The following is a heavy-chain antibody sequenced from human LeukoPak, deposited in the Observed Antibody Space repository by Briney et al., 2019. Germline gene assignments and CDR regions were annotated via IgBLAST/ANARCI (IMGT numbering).Heavy chain of an antibody. Sequence: GGSLRLSCAASGFTFSSYAMHWVRQAPGKGREWVAVISYDGSNKYYADSVKGRFTISRDNSKNTLYLQMNSLRAEDTAVYYCARDQNIVVVTAIHNYWGQGTLVTVSS. CDR2: ISYDGSNK. CDR3: ARDQNIVVVTAIHNY. J-gene: IGHJ4*02. D-gene: IGHD2-21*02. V-gene: IGHV3-30-3*01. CDR1: GFTFSSYA.